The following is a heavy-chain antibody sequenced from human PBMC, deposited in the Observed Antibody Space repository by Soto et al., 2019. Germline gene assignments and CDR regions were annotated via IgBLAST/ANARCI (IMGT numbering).Heavy chain of an antibody. CDR1: GFTFSSYA. D-gene: IGHD3-3*01. CDR2: ISNSGHKA. V-gene: IGHV3-23*01. Sequence: GGSLRLSCAASGFTFSSYAMNWVRQAPGKGLEWISVISNSGHKAYYADSVKGRFNISRDNSKNTLYLQIKSLRAEDTAAYYCAKVGPPFPNWSGPGGREPRS. J-gene: IGHJ5*02. CDR3: AKVGPPFPNWSGP.